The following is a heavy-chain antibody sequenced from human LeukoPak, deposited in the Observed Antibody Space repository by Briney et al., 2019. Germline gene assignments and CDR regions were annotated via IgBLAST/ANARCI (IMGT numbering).Heavy chain of an antibody. Sequence: GGSLRLSCATSGFSFSNYGMNWVRQAPGKGLEWVSGITGNGATTYYADSVKGRFTISRDNSRNTVYLQMNSLRAEDTATYYCARGGGYDWRSFVNWGQGTLVTVSS. CDR1: GFSFSNYG. CDR2: ITGNGATT. V-gene: IGHV3-23*01. D-gene: IGHD5-12*01. J-gene: IGHJ4*02. CDR3: ARGGGYDWRSFVN.